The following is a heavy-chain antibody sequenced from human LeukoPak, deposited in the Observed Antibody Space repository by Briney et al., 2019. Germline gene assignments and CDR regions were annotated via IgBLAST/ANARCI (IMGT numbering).Heavy chain of an antibody. CDR1: GGSFSGYY. D-gene: IGHD4-23*01. J-gene: IGHJ5*02. CDR2: INHSGST. Sequence: SETLSLTCAVYGGSFSGYYWSWIRQPPGKGLEWIGEINHSGSTNYNPSLKSRVTISVDTSKNQFSLKLSSVTAADTAVYYCATRHYGGNGIHWFDPWGQGTLVTVSS. V-gene: IGHV4-34*01. CDR3: ATRHYGGNGIHWFDP.